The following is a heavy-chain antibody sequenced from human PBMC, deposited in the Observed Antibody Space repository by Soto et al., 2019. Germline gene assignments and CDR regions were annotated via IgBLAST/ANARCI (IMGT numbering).Heavy chain of an antibody. Sequence: GGSLRLSCAASGFSSTGYWMHWVRQAPGKGLVWVSRINGDGSYTNYADSVKGRFTISGDNAENTLYLQMNSLTAEDTSVYFCARQGRYCTGGTCYSGAFDIWGQGTMVTVSS. D-gene: IGHD2-15*01. CDR3: ARQGRYCTGGTCYSGAFDI. CDR1: GFSSTGYW. CDR2: INGDGSYT. J-gene: IGHJ3*02. V-gene: IGHV3-74*01.